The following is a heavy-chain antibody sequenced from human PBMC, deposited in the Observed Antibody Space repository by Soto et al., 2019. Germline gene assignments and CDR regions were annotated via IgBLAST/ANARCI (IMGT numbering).Heavy chain of an antibody. CDR2: IIPIFGTA. Sequence: QVQLVQSGAEVKKPGSSVKVSCKASGGTFSSYAISWVRQAPGQGLEWMGGIIPIFGTANYAQKIQGRVTITADKSTSTACMELSSQRSEDTAVYYCARAELGYCSSDSCCYYYGMDVGGQRTTVIVSS. V-gene: IGHV1-69*06. J-gene: IGHJ6*02. CDR3: ARAELGYCSSDSCCYYYGMDV. D-gene: IGHD2-2*01. CDR1: GGTFSSYA.